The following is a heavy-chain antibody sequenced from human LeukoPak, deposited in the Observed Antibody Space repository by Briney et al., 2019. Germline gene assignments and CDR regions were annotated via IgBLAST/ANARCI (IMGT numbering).Heavy chain of an antibody. J-gene: IGHJ4*02. Sequence: SETLSLTCTVSGGSISSYYWSWIRQPPGKGLEWIGYIYYSGSTNYNPSLKSRVTISVDTSKNQFSLKLSSVTAADTAVYFCARDDSGYDSLSYWGQATLVTVSS. V-gene: IGHV4-59*01. CDR2: IYYSGST. CDR3: ARDDSGYDSLSY. D-gene: IGHD5-12*01. CDR1: GGSISSYY.